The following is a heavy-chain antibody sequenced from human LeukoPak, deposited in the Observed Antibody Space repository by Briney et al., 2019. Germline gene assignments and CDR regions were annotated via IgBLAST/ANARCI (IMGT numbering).Heavy chain of an antibody. CDR2: ISYDGSNK. CDR3: AKDGGTHFDH. V-gene: IGHV3-30*04. CDR1: GYTFSSYA. D-gene: IGHD1-26*01. J-gene: IGHJ4*02. Sequence: SCKASGYTFSSYAMHWVRQAPGKGLEWVAVISYDGSNKYYADSVKGRFTISRDNSKNTLYLQMNSLRAEDTAVYYCAKDGGTHFDHWGQGTLVTVSS.